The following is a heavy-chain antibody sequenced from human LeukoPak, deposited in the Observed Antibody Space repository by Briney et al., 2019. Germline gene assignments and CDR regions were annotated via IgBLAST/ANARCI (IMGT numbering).Heavy chain of an antibody. CDR1: GFAFGSEA. D-gene: IGHD1/OR15-1a*01. V-gene: IGHV3-23*01. CDR2: ISPGGGTT. CDR3: AKDNELEQSWGEYYFDY. Sequence: GGSLRLSCAVSGFAFGSEAMSWVRQSPARGLEWVASISPGGGTTYYADYVKGRFTISRDNSKNTLYLQMNSLRAEDTAVYYCAKDNELEQSWGEYYFDYWGQGTLVTVSS. J-gene: IGHJ4*02.